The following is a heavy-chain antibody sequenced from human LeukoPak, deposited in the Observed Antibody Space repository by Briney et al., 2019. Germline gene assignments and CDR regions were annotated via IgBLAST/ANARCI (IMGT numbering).Heavy chain of an antibody. CDR3: ASPYSSSWYFQH. J-gene: IGHJ1*01. Sequence: SETLSLTCTVSGGSTSSPPDYWGWIRQPPGKDLEWIGSFSYSGGTYYTPSLESRVTISVDTSKNQFSLKLSSVTAADTAVYYCASPYSSSWYFQHWGQGTLVTVSS. V-gene: IGHV4-39*07. D-gene: IGHD6-13*01. CDR2: FSYSGGT. CDR1: GGSTSSPPDY.